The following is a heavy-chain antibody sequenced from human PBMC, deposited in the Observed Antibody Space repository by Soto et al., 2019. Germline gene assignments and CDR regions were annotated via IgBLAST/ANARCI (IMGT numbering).Heavy chain of an antibody. D-gene: IGHD6-13*01. J-gene: IGHJ4*02. Sequence: QVQLVQSGVEVKKPGASVKVSCKASGYTFTNYAISWVRQAPGRGLEWRGWVNTYNGNPNYAQIFQGRVTMTTDTSTGTAYMELSSLKSDDSAVYYCARDSKYSTSWQRFDSWGQGTPVTVSS. CDR2: VNTYNGNP. CDR3: ARDSKYSTSWQRFDS. CDR1: GYTFTNYA. V-gene: IGHV1-18*01.